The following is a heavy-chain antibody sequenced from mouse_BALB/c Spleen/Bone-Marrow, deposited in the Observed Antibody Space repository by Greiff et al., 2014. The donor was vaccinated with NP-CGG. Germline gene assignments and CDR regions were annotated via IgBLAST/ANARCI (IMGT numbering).Heavy chain of an antibody. V-gene: IGHV1-14*01. CDR3: AGEGSTMITTEAWFAY. CDR1: GYTFTSYV. D-gene: IGHD2-4*01. J-gene: IGHJ3*01. CDR2: INPYNDGT. Sequence: VQLKESGPELVKPGASVKMSCKASGYTFTSYVMHWVKQKPGQGLEWIGYINPYNDGTKYNEKFKGKATLTLDKSSSTAYMELSSLTSEDSAVYYCAGEGSTMITTEAWFAYWGQGTLVTVSA.